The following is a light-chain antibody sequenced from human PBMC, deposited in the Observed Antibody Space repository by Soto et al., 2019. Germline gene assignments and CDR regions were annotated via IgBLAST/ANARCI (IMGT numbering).Light chain of an antibody. J-gene: IGKJ2*01. Sequence: DIQMTQSPSTLSASVGDRVTFTCRASQNINTWLAWYQQRPGKAPKLLIYKASTLKSGVPSRFSGSGSGTEFPLTISRLQPDVFAPYYCQQCSSYYTFGKGTKLESK. CDR2: KAS. V-gene: IGKV1-5*03. CDR3: QQCSSYYT. CDR1: QNINTW.